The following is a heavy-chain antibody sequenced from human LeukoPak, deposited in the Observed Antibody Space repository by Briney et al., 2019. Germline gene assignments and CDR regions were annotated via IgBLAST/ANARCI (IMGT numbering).Heavy chain of an antibody. V-gene: IGHV3-74*01. CDR1: GFAFSSYW. J-gene: IGHJ4*02. Sequence: PGGSLRLSCAASGFAFSSYWMRWVRQAPGKGLVWVARINSDGSSAIHADSMKGRFTISRDNAKNTLYLQMNSLRAEDTAVYYCARLRGYCSGGSCYSDYWGQGTLVAVSS. CDR2: INSDGSSA. D-gene: IGHD2-15*01. CDR3: ARLRGYCSGGSCYSDY.